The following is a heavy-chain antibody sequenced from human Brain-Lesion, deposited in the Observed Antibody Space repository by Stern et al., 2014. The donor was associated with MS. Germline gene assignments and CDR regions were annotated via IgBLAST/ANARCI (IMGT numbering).Heavy chain of an antibody. Sequence: EVQLVQSGGDLVRPGGSLRLSCAVSGFTFSDHYMDWVRQAPGKGLEWVGRSRNKPNSYTTEYAASVKGRFTVSRDDSKNLLYLQMNSLKTDDTAVYYCARGFHSFDSWGQGTLVTVSS. J-gene: IGHJ4*02. CDR1: GFTFSDHY. CDR3: ARGFHSFDS. CDR2: SRNKPNSYTT. V-gene: IGHV3-72*01.